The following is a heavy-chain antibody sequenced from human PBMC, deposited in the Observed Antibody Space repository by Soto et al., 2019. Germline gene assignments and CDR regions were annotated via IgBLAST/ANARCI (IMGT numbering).Heavy chain of an antibody. V-gene: IGHV4-39*01. CDR2: IYYSGST. Sequence: PSETLSLTCTVSGGSIGSSSYYWGWIRQPPGKGLEWIGSIYYSGSTYYNPSLKSRVTISVDTSKNQFSLKLSSVTAADTAVYYCARHVFRYFDWFYYYYYGMDVWGQGTTVT. CDR1: GGSIGSSSYY. J-gene: IGHJ6*02. D-gene: IGHD3-9*01. CDR3: ARHVFRYFDWFYYYYYGMDV.